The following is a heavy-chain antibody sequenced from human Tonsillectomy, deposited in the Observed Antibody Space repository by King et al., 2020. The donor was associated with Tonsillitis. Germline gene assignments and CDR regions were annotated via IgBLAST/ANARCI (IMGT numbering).Heavy chain of an antibody. Sequence: QLQESGPRLVTPSETLSLTCSASGASISNSTYYWGWIRRPPGKGLEWIGSIYYTGTTYSKLSLKSRVTISVDTSKNQFSLRLNPVTAADTAVYYCVRHGRCGDYVAYWGQGTLVTVSS. J-gene: IGHJ4*02. CDR2: IYYTGTT. V-gene: IGHV4-39*07. CDR1: GASISNSTYY. D-gene: IGHD1-1*01. CDR3: VRHGRCGDYVAY.